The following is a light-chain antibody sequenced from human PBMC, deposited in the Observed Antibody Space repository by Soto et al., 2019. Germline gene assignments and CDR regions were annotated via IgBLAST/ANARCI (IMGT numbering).Light chain of an antibody. CDR2: GAS. Sequence: EIALTQSPGTLSLSPGERATLSCRASQSVSSSYLAWYQQKPGQAPSLLIYGASSRVTGIPDRFSGSGSGTDFTLTISRLEPEDVAVYYCQQYGSSPLTFGQGTKVEIK. CDR1: QSVSSSY. V-gene: IGKV3-20*01. J-gene: IGKJ1*01. CDR3: QQYGSSPLT.